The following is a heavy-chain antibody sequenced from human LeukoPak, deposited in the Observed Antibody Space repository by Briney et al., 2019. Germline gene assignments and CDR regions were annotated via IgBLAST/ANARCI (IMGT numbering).Heavy chain of an antibody. Sequence: SETLSLTCAVYGGSFSGYYWSWIRQPPGKGLEWIGEINHSGSTNYNPSLKSRVTISVDTSKNQFSLKLSSVTAADTAVYYCARGRITMVRGAPRYMDVWGKGTTVTVSS. CDR2: INHSGST. D-gene: IGHD3-10*01. CDR1: GGSFSGYY. V-gene: IGHV4-34*01. J-gene: IGHJ6*03. CDR3: ARGRITMVRGAPRYMDV.